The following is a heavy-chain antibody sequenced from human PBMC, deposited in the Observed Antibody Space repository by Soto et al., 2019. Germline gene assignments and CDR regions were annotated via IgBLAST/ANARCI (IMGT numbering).Heavy chain of an antibody. CDR3: ANSDRGGSGNSNF. CDR2: ISGSGDRT. Sequence: EVQLLKSGGGLVQPGGSLRLSCAASGFAFNTYAMDWVRQAPGKGLEWVSSISGSGDRTYYADSVKGRFTISRDNSENTLYLEMNSLRAEDTAVYYCANSDRGGSGNSNFWGQGTLVTVSS. J-gene: IGHJ4*02. V-gene: IGHV3-23*01. CDR1: GFAFNTYA. D-gene: IGHD3-10*01.